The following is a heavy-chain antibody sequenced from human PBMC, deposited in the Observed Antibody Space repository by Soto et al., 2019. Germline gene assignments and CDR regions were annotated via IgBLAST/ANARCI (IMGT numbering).Heavy chain of an antibody. CDR2: IIPIFGTA. Sequence: QVQLVQSGAEVKKPGSSVKVSCKASGGTFSSYAIDWVRQAPGQGLEWMGGIIPIFGTADYAQKFQGRVTISEDESTSAAYMGLSSLRSEDTAVYYCARGQTGGGWGYYFDYWGQGTLVTVSS. CDR3: ARGQTGGGWGYYFDY. V-gene: IGHV1-69*12. J-gene: IGHJ4*02. D-gene: IGHD3-16*01. CDR1: GGTFSSYA.